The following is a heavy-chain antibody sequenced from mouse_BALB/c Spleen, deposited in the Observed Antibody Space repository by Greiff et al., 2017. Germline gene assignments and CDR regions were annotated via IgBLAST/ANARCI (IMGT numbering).Heavy chain of an antibody. CDR2: ISYSGST. CDR1: GYSITSDYA. D-gene: IGHD2-1*01. J-gene: IGHJ3*01. V-gene: IGHV3-2*02. Sequence: EVKLQESGPGLVKPSQSLSLTCTVTGYSITSDYAWNWIRQFPGNKLEWMGYISYSGSTSYNPSLKSRISITRDTSKNQFFLQLNSVTTEDTATYYCARDYGNLLPFAYWGQGTLVTVSA. CDR3: ARDYGNLLPFAY.